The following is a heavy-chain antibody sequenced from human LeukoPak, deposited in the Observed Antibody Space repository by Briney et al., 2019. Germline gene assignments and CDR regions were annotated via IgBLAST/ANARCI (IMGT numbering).Heavy chain of an antibody. CDR1: GFTFSSYA. J-gene: IGHJ6*02. D-gene: IGHD6-6*01. V-gene: IGHV3-23*01. CDR2: ISGSGGST. CDR3: AKDRVPASSDYYYYGMDV. Sequence: PGGSLRLSCAASGFTFSSYAMSWVRQAPGKGLEWVSAISGSGGSTYYADSVKGRFTISRDNSKNTLYLQMNSLRAEDTVVYYCAKDRVPASSDYYYYGMDVWGQGTTVTVSS.